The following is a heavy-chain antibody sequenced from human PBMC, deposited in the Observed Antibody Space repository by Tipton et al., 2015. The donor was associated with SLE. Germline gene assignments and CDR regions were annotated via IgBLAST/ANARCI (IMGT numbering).Heavy chain of an antibody. J-gene: IGHJ6*02. D-gene: IGHD6-19*01. CDR3: ASHFSSGWFDYYYYGMDV. CDR2: IDPSDSYT. V-gene: IGHV5-10-1*01. CDR1: GYSFTSYW. Sequence: QSGAEVKKPGESLRISCKGSGYSFTSYWISWVRQMPGKGLEWMGRIDPSDSYTNYSPSFQGHVTISADKSISTAYLQWSSLKASDPAIYSCASHFSSGWFDYYYYGMDVWGQGTTVTVSS.